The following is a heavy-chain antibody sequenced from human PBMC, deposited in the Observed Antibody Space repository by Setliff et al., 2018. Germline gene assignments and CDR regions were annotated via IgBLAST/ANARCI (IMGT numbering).Heavy chain of an antibody. V-gene: IGHV4-61*02. Sequence: SQTLSLTCAVSGGSITSGSYYWSWIRQPAGEGLEWIGRLHTSGTTVYNPSLKGRVTISADMSTNHFSLKLTSVTAADTAVYYCARDNTIVGATDYWGQGALVTVSS. CDR3: ARDNTIVGATDY. J-gene: IGHJ4*02. CDR2: LHTSGTT. CDR1: GGSITSGSYY. D-gene: IGHD1-26*01.